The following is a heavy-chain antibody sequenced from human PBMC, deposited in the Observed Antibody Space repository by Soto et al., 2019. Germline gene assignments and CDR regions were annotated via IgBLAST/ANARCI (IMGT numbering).Heavy chain of an antibody. V-gene: IGHV3-53*01. Sequence: PGGSLRLSCAASEFTVSGNYMNWVRQAPGKGLECVSTIYSGGSTYYADSVKGRFTISRDNSKNTLYLQMNNLRAEDTAVYYCAGRVGATNYGMDVWGQGTTVTVSS. CDR2: IYSGGST. D-gene: IGHD1-26*01. J-gene: IGHJ6*02. CDR1: EFTVSGNY. CDR3: AGRVGATNYGMDV.